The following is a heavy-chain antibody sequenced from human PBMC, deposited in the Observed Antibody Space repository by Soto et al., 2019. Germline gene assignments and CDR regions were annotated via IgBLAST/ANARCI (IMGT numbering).Heavy chain of an antibody. D-gene: IGHD1-7*01. CDR2: VFHAGNT. Sequence: QVHLQQWGAGLLKPSGTLSLTCAVSGGSFSDAYWSWVRQSPGRGLEWIGEVFHAGNTNYNPSLKSRVTLSPDTAKNQFPLRLTSVTAADSAVYYCARAPRELLAEGPLFLYYYYGLDVWGQGTTVVVSS. CDR3: ARAPRELLAEGPLFLYYYYGLDV. CDR1: GGSFSDAY. V-gene: IGHV4-34*02. J-gene: IGHJ6*02.